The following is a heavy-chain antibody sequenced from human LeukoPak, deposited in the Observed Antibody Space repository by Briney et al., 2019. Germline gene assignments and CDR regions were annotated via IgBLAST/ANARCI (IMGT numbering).Heavy chain of an antibody. D-gene: IGHD2-15*01. V-gene: IGHV5-10-1*01. Sequence: GESLKISCKGSGYSFTSYWISWVRQMPGKGLEWMGRIDPSDSYTNYSPSFQGHVTISADKSNSTAYLQWSSLKASDTAMYYCARHLDSHCSGGSCYDWFDPWGQGTLVTVSS. CDR3: ARHLDSHCSGGSCYDWFDP. CDR2: IDPSDSYT. J-gene: IGHJ5*02. CDR1: GYSFTSYW.